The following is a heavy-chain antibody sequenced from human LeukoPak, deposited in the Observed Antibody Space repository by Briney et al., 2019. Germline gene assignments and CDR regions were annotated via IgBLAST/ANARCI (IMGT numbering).Heavy chain of an antibody. V-gene: IGHV3-15*01. D-gene: IGHD3-22*01. CDR3: TTNYYDSSGRDY. CDR2: IKSKTDGGTT. CDR1: GFTFSNAW. Sequence: PGGSLRLSCSASGFTFSNAWMTWVRQAPGKGLEWVGRIKSKTDGGTTDHAAPVKGRFTISRDDSKTTLYLQMNSLKTEDTAVYYRTTNYYDSSGRDYWGQGTLVTVSS. J-gene: IGHJ4*02.